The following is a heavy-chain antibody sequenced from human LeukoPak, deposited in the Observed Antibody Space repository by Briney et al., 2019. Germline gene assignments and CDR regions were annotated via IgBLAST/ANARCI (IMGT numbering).Heavy chain of an antibody. CDR2: IYHSGST. CDR3: ARVMGEFDP. J-gene: IGHJ5*02. D-gene: IGHD1-26*01. V-gene: IGHV4-59*12. Sequence: SETLSLTCTVSGDSISSYYWSWIRQPPGKRLEWIGYIYHSGSTDYNPSLKSRVTISIDTSKNQFSLKLSSVTAADTAVYYCARVMGEFDPWGQGTLVIVSS. CDR1: GDSISSYY.